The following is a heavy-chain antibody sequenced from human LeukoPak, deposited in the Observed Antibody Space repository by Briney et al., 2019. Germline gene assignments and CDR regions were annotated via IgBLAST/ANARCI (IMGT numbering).Heavy chain of an antibody. CDR1: GGSISSSGYY. D-gene: IGHD6-19*01. V-gene: IGHV4-39*01. CDR3: ARREQWLVLAR. Sequence: PSETLSLTCTVSGGSISSSGYYWGWIRQPPGKGLEWIGSIYYSGSTYYNPSLKSRVTISVDTSKNQFSLKLSSVTAADTAVYYCARREQWLVLARWGQGTLVTVSS. CDR2: IYYSGST. J-gene: IGHJ4*02.